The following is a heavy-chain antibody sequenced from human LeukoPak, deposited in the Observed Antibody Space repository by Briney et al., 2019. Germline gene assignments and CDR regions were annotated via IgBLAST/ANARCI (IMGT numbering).Heavy chain of an antibody. CDR3: ARVANTAMGQDDAFDI. V-gene: IGHV1-69*05. Sequence: PAASVKVSCKASGGTFSSYAISWVRQAPGQGLEWMGGIIPIFGTANYAQKFQGRVTMTRDTSTSTVYMELSSLRSEDTAVYYCARVANTAMGQDDAFDIWGQGTMVTVSS. J-gene: IGHJ3*02. CDR2: IIPIFGTA. CDR1: GGTFSSYA. D-gene: IGHD5-18*01.